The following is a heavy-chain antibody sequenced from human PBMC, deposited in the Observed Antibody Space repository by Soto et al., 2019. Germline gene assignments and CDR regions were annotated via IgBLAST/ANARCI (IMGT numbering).Heavy chain of an antibody. CDR2: INHSGST. CDR1: GGSFSGYY. D-gene: IGHD6-13*01. CDR3: ARGYSSRAWFDP. Sequence: PSETLSLTCAVYGGSFSGYYWSWIRQPPGKGLEWIGEINHSGSTNYNPSLKSRVTISVDTSKNQFSLKLSSVTAADTAVYYCARGYSSRAWFDPWGQGTLVTVSS. V-gene: IGHV4-34*01. J-gene: IGHJ5*02.